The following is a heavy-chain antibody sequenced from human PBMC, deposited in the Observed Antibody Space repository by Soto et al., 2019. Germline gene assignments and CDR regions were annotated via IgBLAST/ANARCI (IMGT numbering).Heavy chain of an antibody. J-gene: IGHJ6*02. CDR1: GGTFSSYA. V-gene: IGHV1-69*01. CDR3: ARIVLMVYATLPYYDGMDV. D-gene: IGHD2-8*01. Sequence: QVQLVQSGAEVKKPGSSVKVSCKASGGTFSSYAISWVRQAPGQGLEWMGGIIPIFGTANYAQKFQGRVTITADESTSTAYMELSSLRSEDTAEYYCARIVLMVYATLPYYDGMDVWGQGTTVTVSS. CDR2: IIPIFGTA.